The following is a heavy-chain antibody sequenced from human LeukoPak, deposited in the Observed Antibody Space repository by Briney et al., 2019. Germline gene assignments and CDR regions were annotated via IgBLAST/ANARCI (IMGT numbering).Heavy chain of an antibody. CDR3: ASPRTPSMTTVTTGDDAFDI. J-gene: IGHJ3*02. Sequence: ASVTVSCKASGYTFTGYYMHWVRQAPGQGLEWMGWINPNSGGTNYAQKFQGRVTMTRDTSISTAYMELSRLRSDDTAVYYCASPRTPSMTTVTTGDDAFDIWGQGTMVTVSS. CDR1: GYTFTGYY. V-gene: IGHV1-2*02. D-gene: IGHD4-17*01. CDR2: INPNSGGT.